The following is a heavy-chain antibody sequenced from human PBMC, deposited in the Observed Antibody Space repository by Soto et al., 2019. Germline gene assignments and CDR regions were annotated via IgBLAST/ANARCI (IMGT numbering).Heavy chain of an antibody. D-gene: IGHD1-26*01. CDR3: ARARYSGNYNDY. Sequence: SETLSLTCTVSGGSISSGGYYWSWIRQHPGKGLEWIGYIYYSGSTYYNPSLKSRVTISVDTSKNQFSLKLSSVTAVDTAVYYCARARYSGNYNDYWGQGTLVTVSS. CDR2: IYYSGST. J-gene: IGHJ4*02. V-gene: IGHV4-31*03. CDR1: GGSISSGGYY.